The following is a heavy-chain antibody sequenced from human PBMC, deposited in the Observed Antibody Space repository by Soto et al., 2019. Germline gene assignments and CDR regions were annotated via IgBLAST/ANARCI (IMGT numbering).Heavy chain of an antibody. CDR3: ARSYGDYPPYYFDY. Sequence: SETLSLTCTVSGGSISGGGYYWSWIRQFPGKGLEWIGYIYYSGTTNYNPSLKSRVTISVDTSKNQFSLKLSSVTAADTAVYYCARSYGDYPPYYFDYWGQGTLVTVSS. J-gene: IGHJ4*02. V-gene: IGHV4-61*08. D-gene: IGHD4-17*01. CDR1: GGSISGGGYY. CDR2: IYYSGTT.